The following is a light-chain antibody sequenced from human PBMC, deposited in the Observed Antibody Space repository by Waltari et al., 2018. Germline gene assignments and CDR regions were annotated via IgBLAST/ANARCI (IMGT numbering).Light chain of an antibody. J-gene: IGLJ2*01. V-gene: IGLV1-51*01. CDR1: ASTLGRNS. Sequence: QSVLTQPPSVSAAPGQKVTISCVGRASTLGRNSVSWYSQVPGTAPKLLIYDNHKRASGVPDRFSGSKSGTSATLGITGLQTGDEADYYCGTWDTSLNGGLFGGGTRLTVL. CDR2: DNH. CDR3: GTWDTSLNGGL.